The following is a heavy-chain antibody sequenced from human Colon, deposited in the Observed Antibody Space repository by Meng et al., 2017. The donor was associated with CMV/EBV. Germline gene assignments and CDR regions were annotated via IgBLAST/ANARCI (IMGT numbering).Heavy chain of an antibody. CDR1: GFTFSSYD. CDR2: IGTAGDT. CDR3: VRESFLVRGVFDF. Sequence: GESLKISCAASGFTFSSYDMHWVRQATGKGLEWVSAIGTAGDTYYPGSVKGRFTISRDNTKNSLYLEMNSLRAEDTALYHCVRESFLVRGVFDFWGPGLLVTVSS. D-gene: IGHD3-10*01. J-gene: IGHJ4*02. V-gene: IGHV3-13*01.